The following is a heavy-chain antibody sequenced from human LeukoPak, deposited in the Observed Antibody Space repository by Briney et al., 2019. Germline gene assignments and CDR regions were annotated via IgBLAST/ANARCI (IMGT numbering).Heavy chain of an antibody. CDR2: INHSGST. CDR3: ARAAHYYDSSGYYYGPLDY. V-gene: IGHV4-34*01. CDR1: GGSFSGYY. J-gene: IGHJ4*02. D-gene: IGHD3-22*01. Sequence: PSETLSLTCAVYGGSFSGYYWSWIRQPPGKGLEWIGEINHSGSTNYNPSLKSRVTISVDTSKNQLSLKLSSVTAADTAVYYCARAAHYYDSSGYYYGPLDYWGQGTLVTVSS.